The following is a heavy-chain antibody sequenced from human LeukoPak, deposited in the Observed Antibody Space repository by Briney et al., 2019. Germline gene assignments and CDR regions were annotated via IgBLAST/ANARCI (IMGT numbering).Heavy chain of an antibody. Sequence: GGSLRLSCAASGFTFSSHWMTWVRQAPGKGLEWVANIKQDGGQIYYLDSVKGRFTVSRDNAKNSLYLQMNSLRAEDTAVYYCARLGARQMLEYWGQGTLVTVSS. CDR3: ARLGARQMLEY. J-gene: IGHJ4*02. D-gene: IGHD4-17*01. CDR2: IKQDGGQI. CDR1: GFTFSSHW. V-gene: IGHV3-7*01.